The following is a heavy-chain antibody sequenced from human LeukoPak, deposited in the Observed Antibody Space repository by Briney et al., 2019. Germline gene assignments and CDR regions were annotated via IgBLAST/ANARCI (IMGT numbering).Heavy chain of an antibody. CDR1: GFTFSSYA. CDR3: AIMHGYYDGSGYWVQ. CDR2: ITTSGGST. D-gene: IGHD3-22*01. V-gene: IGHV3-23*01. Sequence: GGSLRLSCAASGFTFSSYAMSWVRQAPGKELEWVSFITTSGGSTSYADSVEGRFTISRDNPTNTLYMQMNSLRDEDTAVYYCAIMHGYYDGSGYWVQWGQGTLVTVSS. J-gene: IGHJ4*02.